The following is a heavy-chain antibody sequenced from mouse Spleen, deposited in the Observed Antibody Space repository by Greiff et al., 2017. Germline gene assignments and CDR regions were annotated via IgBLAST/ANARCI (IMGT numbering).Heavy chain of an antibody. V-gene: IGHV5-9*04. D-gene: IGHD1-1*01. J-gene: IGHJ4*01. CDR2: ISSGGGNT. CDR1: GFTFSSYA. Sequence: EVKLVESGGGLVKLGGSLKLSCAASGFTFSSYAMSWVRQTPEKRLEWVATISSGGGNTYYPDSVKGRFTISRDNAKNTLYLQMSSLKSEDTAMYYCARHGYGSSYLYAMDYWGQGTSVTVSS. CDR3: ARHGYGSSYLYAMDY.